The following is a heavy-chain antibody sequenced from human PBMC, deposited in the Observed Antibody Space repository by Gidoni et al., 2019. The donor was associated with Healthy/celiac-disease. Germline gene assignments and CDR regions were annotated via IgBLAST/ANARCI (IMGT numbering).Heavy chain of an antibody. CDR1: GFPFAAYA. V-gene: IGHV3-9*01. CDR3: AKAAYSSSWYERYYFDY. J-gene: IGHJ4*02. CDR2: IIWNSGSI. Sequence: EVQLVESGGGVVKPGRSLRLSCAASGFPFAAYAMHWVRQAPGKGLELVSGIIWNSGSIGYADSVKGRFTISRDNAKNSLYLQMNSLRAEDTALYYCAKAAYSSSWYERYYFDYWGQGTLVTVSS. D-gene: IGHD6-13*01.